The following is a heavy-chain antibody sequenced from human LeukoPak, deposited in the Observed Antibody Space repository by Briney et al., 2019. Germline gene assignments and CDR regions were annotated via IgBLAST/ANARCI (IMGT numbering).Heavy chain of an antibody. CDR3: ARDLGIGAAGGHYYYYGMDV. Sequence: GGSLRLSCTTSGFTFGDYAMSWVRQAPGKGLEWVSFIRNKAYGGTTEYAASVKGRFAISRDDSKSIAYLQMNSLRAEDTAVYYCARDLGIGAAGGHYYYYGMDVWGQGTTVTVSS. CDR2: IRNKAYGGTT. V-gene: IGHV3-49*04. J-gene: IGHJ6*02. CDR1: GFTFGDYA. D-gene: IGHD6-13*01.